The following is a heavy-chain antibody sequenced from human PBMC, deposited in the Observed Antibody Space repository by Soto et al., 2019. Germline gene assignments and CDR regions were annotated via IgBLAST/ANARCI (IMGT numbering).Heavy chain of an antibody. CDR3: ARDPTSWIQRWSLDYCGRDV. Sequence: QVQLVESGGGVVQPGRSLRLSCAASGFTFSSYGMHWVRQAPGKGLEWVAVIWYDGSNKYYADSVKGRFTISRDNCKNTLYLQKNRLRSEDTAVYYWARDPTSWIQRWSLDYCGRDVWGQGTTVTVSS. CDR2: IWYDGSNK. D-gene: IGHD5-18*01. CDR1: GFTFSSYG. V-gene: IGHV3-33*01. J-gene: IGHJ6*02.